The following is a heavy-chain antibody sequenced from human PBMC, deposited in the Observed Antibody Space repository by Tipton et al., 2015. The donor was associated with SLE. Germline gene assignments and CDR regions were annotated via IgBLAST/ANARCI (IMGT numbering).Heavy chain of an antibody. Sequence: TLSLTCTVSGGSISSYYWSWIRQPPGKGLEWIGFIYYSGSTNYNPSLKTRVIMSVETSRNQFSLKLTSVTAADSAVYYCARSVGYCSGGICYGSDGFDSWGQGTLVTVSS. V-gene: IGHV4-59*13. J-gene: IGHJ5*01. CDR3: ARSVGYCSGGICYGSDGFDS. CDR2: IYYSGST. D-gene: IGHD2-15*01. CDR1: GGSISSYY.